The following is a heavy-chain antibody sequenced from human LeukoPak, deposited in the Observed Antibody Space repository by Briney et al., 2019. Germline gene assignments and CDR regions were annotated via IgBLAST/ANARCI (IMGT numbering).Heavy chain of an antibody. CDR2: ISSSGSTT. D-gene: IGHD6-19*01. CDR1: GFTFSSYE. Sequence: GGSLRLSCAASGFTFSSYEMNWVRQAPGKGLEGVSYISSSGSTTYYADSVKGRFTISRDNAKNSLYLQMNSLRAEDTAVYYCARDLSSGWYLSSASYYFDYWGQGTLVTVSS. J-gene: IGHJ4*02. V-gene: IGHV3-48*03. CDR3: ARDLSSGWYLSSASYYFDY.